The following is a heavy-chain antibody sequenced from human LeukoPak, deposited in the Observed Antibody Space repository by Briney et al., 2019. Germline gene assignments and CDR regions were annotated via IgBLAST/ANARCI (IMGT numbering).Heavy chain of an antibody. CDR3: ASRGIYGMDV. J-gene: IGHJ6*02. CDR1: GYTFTNYW. V-gene: IGHV5-51*06. D-gene: IGHD1-14*01. CDR2: IYPGDSDT. Sequence: GESLKISCKGSGYTFTNYWIGWVRQMPGKGLEWMGIIYPGDSDTRYSPSFQGHVTISADKSINTAYLQWSSLMASDTAMYYCASRGIYGMDVWGQGTTVIVSS.